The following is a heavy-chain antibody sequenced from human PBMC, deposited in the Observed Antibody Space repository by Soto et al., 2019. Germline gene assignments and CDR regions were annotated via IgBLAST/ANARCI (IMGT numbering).Heavy chain of an antibody. V-gene: IGHV3-23*01. J-gene: IGHJ4*02. CDR2: ISGSGGST. CDR1: GFTFSSYA. D-gene: IGHD3-10*01. Sequence: PGGSLRLSCAASGFTFSSYAMSWVRQAPGKGLEWVSAISGSGGSTYYADSVKGRFTISRDNSKNTLYLQMNSLRAEDTAVYYCAKYNQGRPITMVRGVIIDYWGQGTLVTVSS. CDR3: AKYNQGRPITMVRGVIIDY.